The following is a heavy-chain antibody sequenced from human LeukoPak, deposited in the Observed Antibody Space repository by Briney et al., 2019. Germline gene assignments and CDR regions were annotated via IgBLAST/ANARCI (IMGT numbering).Heavy chain of an antibody. Sequence: PSQTLSLTCTVSGGSISSGGYYWSWIRQHPGKGLEWIGYIYYSGSTYYNPSLKSRVTISVDTSKNQFSLKLSSVTAADTAVYYCAREMVRTTNSPAGYWGQGTLVTVSS. CDR2: IYYSGST. V-gene: IGHV4-31*03. D-gene: IGHD3-10*01. CDR3: AREMVRTTNSPAGY. CDR1: GGSISSGGYY. J-gene: IGHJ4*02.